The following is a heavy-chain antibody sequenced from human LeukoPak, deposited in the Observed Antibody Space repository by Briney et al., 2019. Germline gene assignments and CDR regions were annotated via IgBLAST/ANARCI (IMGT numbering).Heavy chain of an antibody. J-gene: IGHJ4*02. Sequence: GSLRLSCAASGFTVSSNYMSWVRQAPGKGLEWIGSIYYSGSTYYNPSLKSRVTISLDTSKNQFSMKLSSVTAADTAVYYCRRTYPELYCDYWRQGTLVTVSS. D-gene: IGHD1-14*01. CDR2: IYYSGST. CDR3: RRTYPELYCDY. CDR1: GFTVSSNY. V-gene: IGHV4-59*05.